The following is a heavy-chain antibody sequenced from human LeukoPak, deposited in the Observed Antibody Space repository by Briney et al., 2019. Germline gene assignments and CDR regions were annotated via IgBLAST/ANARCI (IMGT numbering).Heavy chain of an antibody. V-gene: IGHV4-30-2*01. CDR2: IYHSGST. D-gene: IGHD4-17*01. J-gene: IGHJ4*02. CDR3: ARSTYGDYAYYFDY. CDR1: GGSISSGGYY. Sequence: SETLSLTCTVSGGSISSGGYYWRWIRQHPGKGLEWIGYIYHSGSTYYNPSLKSRVTISVDRSKNQFSLKLSSVTAADTAVYYCARSTYGDYAYYFDYWGQGTLVTVSS.